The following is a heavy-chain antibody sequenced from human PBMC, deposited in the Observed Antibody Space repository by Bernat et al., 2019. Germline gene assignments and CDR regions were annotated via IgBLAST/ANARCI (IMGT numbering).Heavy chain of an antibody. V-gene: IGHV3-30*18. J-gene: IGHJ4*02. D-gene: IGHD2-15*01. CDR3: AKLWDILDY. CDR2: ISYDGSNK. CDR1: GFTFSSYG. Sequence: QVQLVESGGGVVQPGRSLRLSCAASGFTFSSYGMHWVRQAPGKGLEWVAVISYDGSNKYYADSVKGRFTISRDNSKNTLYLQMNSLSAEDTAVYYCAKLWDILDYWGQGTLVTVSS.